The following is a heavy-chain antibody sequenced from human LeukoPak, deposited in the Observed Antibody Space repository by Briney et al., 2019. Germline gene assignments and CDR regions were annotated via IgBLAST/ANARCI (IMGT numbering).Heavy chain of an antibody. Sequence: GGSLRLSCAASGFTFSSYWMSWVRQAPGKGLEWVANIKQDGSEKYYVDSVKGRFTISRDNAKNSLYLQMNSLRAEDTAVYYCARMCELGKHAYFDYWGQGTLVTVSS. CDR3: ARMCELGKHAYFDY. V-gene: IGHV3-7*01. J-gene: IGHJ4*02. D-gene: IGHD3-16*01. CDR1: GFTFSSYW. CDR2: IKQDGSEK.